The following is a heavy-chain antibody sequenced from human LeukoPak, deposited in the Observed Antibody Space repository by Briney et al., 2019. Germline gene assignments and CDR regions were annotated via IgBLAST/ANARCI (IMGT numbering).Heavy chain of an antibody. CDR3: ARATAYYCIDQ. J-gene: IGHJ4*02. V-gene: IGHV4-34*01. D-gene: IGHD2-21*01. CDR2: INHSGST. Sequence: PSETLSLTCAVYGGSFSGYYWTWIRQPPGKGLECIGEINHSGSTNYNPSLKSRVTISVDTSKNQFSLKLSSVTAADTAVYYCARATAYYCIDQWGQGTLVTVSS. CDR1: GGSFSGYY.